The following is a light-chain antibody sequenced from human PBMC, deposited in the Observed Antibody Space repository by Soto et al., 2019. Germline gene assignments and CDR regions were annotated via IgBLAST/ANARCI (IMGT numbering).Light chain of an antibody. Sequence: EIVMTQSPATLSVSPGETATLSCRASQGISRTLAWYQLKSGQAPRLLFYGASTRATGVPARFSGSGSGTEFTLTISSLQSEDSALYYCQHYNHWPQLSFGGGTNVEI. CDR1: QGISRT. V-gene: IGKV3-15*01. J-gene: IGKJ4*01. CDR3: QHYNHWPQLS. CDR2: GAS.